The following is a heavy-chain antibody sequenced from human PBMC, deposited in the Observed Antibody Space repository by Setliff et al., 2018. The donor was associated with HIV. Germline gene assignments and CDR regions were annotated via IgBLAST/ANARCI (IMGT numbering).Heavy chain of an antibody. CDR2: IKQDGSEK. J-gene: IGHJ4*02. V-gene: IGHV3-7*03. D-gene: IGHD5-12*01. CDR1: GFTFSSYW. CDR3: ARVGYSGWPLED. Sequence: GSLRLSCAASGFTFSSYWMSWVRQAPGKGLEWVANIKQDGSEKYYVDSLKGRFSISRDNAKNSLYLQMSSLRAEDTAVYYCARVGYSGWPLEDWGQGTLVTVSS.